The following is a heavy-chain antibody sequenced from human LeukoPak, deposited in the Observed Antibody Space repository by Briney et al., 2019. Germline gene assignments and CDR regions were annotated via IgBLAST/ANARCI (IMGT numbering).Heavy chain of an antibody. J-gene: IGHJ6*03. CDR1: GFTFSSCA. CDR3: AKAAEYDFWSGYPNYYYYMDV. Sequence: PGGSLRLSCAASGFTFSSCAMSWVRQAPGKGLEWVSAISGSGGSTYYADSVKGRFTISRDNSKNTLYLQMNSLRAEDTAVYYCAKAAEYDFWSGYPNYYYYMDVWGKGTTVTVSS. V-gene: IGHV3-23*01. CDR2: ISGSGGST. D-gene: IGHD3-3*01.